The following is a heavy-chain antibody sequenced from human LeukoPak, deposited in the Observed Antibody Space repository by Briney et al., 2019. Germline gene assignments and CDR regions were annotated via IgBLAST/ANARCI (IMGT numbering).Heavy chain of an antibody. V-gene: IGHV4-59*01. D-gene: IGHD3-22*01. CDR3: ARVHYDSSGYNFDI. CDR1: GDSISSYY. J-gene: IGHJ3*02. Sequence: SETLSLTCTVSGDSISSYYWSWIRQPPGKGLEWIGYIYYSGSTNYNPSLKSRVTISADTSKNQFSLKLSSVTAADTAVYYCARVHYDSSGYNFDIWGQGTMVTVSS. CDR2: IYYSGST.